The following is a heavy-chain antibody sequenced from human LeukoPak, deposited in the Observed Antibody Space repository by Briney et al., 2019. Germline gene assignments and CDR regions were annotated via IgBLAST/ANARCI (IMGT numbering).Heavy chain of an antibody. CDR1: GYTFTSYD. Sequence: SVKVSCKASGYTFTSYDINWVRQAPGQGLEWMGEIIPIFGTANYAQKFRRRVTITPDESTNTAYIEQSSLRSEDTAVYYCARELPEKYCSGGSCYSDYYFDYWGQGTLVTVSS. J-gene: IGHJ4*02. CDR3: ARELPEKYCSGGSCYSDYYFDY. V-gene: IGHV1-69*13. D-gene: IGHD2-15*01. CDR2: IIPIFGTA.